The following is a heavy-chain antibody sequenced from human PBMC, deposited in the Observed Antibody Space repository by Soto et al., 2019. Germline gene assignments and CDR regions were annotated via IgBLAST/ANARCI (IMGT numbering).Heavy chain of an antibody. CDR3: ARAGGGRYFHDSSGYRRSNWFDP. CDR1: GGSISSGGYY. D-gene: IGHD3-22*01. CDR2: MYYSGSS. J-gene: IGHJ5*02. Sequence: SETLSLTCTVSGGSISSGGYYWSWIRQHPGKGLEWIGYMYYSGSSYYNPSLKSRVTISVDTSKNQFSLTLSSVTAADTAMYYCARAGGGRYFHDSSGYRRSNWFDPWGQGTLVTVSS. V-gene: IGHV4-31*03.